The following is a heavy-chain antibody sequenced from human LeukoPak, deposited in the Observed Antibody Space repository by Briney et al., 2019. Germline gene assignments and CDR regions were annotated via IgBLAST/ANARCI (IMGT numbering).Heavy chain of an antibody. CDR3: ATLLAETYFFDH. CDR2: SDPEDGET. Sequence: GASVKVSCKVSGTYXLTDLSMDWVRQAPGKGLEWRGGSDPEDGETIYAQKFKGRVSMTADTSTDTPYMDLSSLRSEDTAVYYCATLLAETYFFDHWGQGTLVTVSS. CDR1: GTYXLTDLS. J-gene: IGHJ4*02. D-gene: IGHD2-15*01. V-gene: IGHV1-24*01.